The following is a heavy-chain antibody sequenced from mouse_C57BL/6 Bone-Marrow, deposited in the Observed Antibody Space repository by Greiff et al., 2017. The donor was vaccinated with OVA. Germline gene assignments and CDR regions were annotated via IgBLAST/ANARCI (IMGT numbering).Heavy chain of an antibody. CDR1: GYTFTSYW. J-gene: IGHJ4*01. CDR3: ARWYYAMDD. V-gene: IGHV1-7*01. Sequence: QVHVKQSGAELAKPGASVKLSCKASGYTFTSYWMHWVKQRPGQGLEWIGYINPSSGYTKYNQKFKDKATLTADKSSSTAYMQLSSLTSEDSAVYYCARWYYAMDDWGQGSSVTVSS. CDR2: INPSSGYT.